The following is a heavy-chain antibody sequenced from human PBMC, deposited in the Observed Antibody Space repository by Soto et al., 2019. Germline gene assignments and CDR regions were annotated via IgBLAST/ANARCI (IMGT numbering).Heavy chain of an antibody. D-gene: IGHD5-18*01. CDR3: ATGVDTAKAGY. CDR2: IYPAGNT. J-gene: IGHJ4*02. Sequence: VQLVESGGGLVQPGGSLRLSCEASGFSVSSHHMTWVRQAPGRAPEWVSTIYPAGNTFYGDSVKGRFTNTRDTSKNMLYLQMNSLRAEDTALYYCATGVDTAKAGYWGQGTQVTVSS. CDR1: GFSVSSHH. V-gene: IGHV3-53*01.